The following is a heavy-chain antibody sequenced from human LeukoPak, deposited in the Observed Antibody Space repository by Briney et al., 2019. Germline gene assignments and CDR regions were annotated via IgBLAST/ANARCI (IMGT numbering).Heavy chain of an antibody. J-gene: IGHJ5*02. CDR2: INPSGDGT. CDR1: GYTFNTNY. V-gene: IGHV1-46*02. D-gene: IGHD1-14*01. CDR3: AKETPNTGWFDP. Sequence: ASVKVPCKASGYTFNTNYIHWVRQAPGQGLEWIGVINPSGDGTSYPQKFQGRVTLARDTSTSTIYMELSSLRSEDTAIYYCAKETPNTGWFDPWGQGTLVTVSS.